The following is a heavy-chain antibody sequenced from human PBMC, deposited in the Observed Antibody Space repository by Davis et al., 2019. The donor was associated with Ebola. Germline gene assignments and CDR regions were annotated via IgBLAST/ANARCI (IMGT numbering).Heavy chain of an antibody. Sequence: PSETLSLTCAVSGGSISSGGYSWSWIRQPPGKGLEWIGYIYHSGSTYYNPSLKSRVTISVDTSKNQFSLKLSSVTAADTAVYYCAREGQLEDDAFDIWGQGTMVTVSS. CDR1: GGSISSGGYS. CDR3: AREGQLEDDAFDI. CDR2: IYHSGST. J-gene: IGHJ3*02. V-gene: IGHV4-30-2*01. D-gene: IGHD1-1*01.